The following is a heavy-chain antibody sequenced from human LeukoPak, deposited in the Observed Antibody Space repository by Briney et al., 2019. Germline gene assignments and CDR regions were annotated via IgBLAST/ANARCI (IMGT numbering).Heavy chain of an antibody. Sequence: PGGSLRLSCAASGFTFSSYWTSWVRQAPGKGLEWVANIKQDGSEKYYVDSVKGRFTISRGNAKNSLYLQMNSLRAEDTAVYYCRGIQLWARTYAFDIWGQGTMVTVSS. CDR3: RGIQLWARTYAFDI. V-gene: IGHV3-7*01. J-gene: IGHJ3*02. D-gene: IGHD5-18*01. CDR1: GFTFSSYW. CDR2: IKQDGSEK.